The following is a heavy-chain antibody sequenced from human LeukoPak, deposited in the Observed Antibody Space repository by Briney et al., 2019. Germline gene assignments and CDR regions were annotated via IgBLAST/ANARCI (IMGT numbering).Heavy chain of an antibody. V-gene: IGHV4-30-2*01. CDR3: ARRRTTGTTGYFDY. D-gene: IGHD1-1*01. CDR1: GDSISSGGYS. Sequence: SETLSLTCSVSGDSISSGGYSWNWIRQPPGKDLEWIGYIYHTGSTNYNPSLKSRVTISVDTSKNQFSLNLSSVTAADTAVYYCARRRTTGTTGYFDYWGQGTLVTVSS. CDR2: IYHTGST. J-gene: IGHJ4*02.